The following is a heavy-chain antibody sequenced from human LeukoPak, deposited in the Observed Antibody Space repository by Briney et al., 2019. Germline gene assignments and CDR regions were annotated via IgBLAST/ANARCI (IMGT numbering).Heavy chain of an antibody. Sequence: PSETLSLTCTVSGGSISSSSYYWGWIRQPPGKGLEWIGSIYYSGSTYYNPSLKSRVTISVDTSKNQFSLKLSSVTAADTAVYYCARRIAAAGRAHEDYWGQGTLVTVSS. D-gene: IGHD6-13*01. CDR1: GGSISSSSYY. CDR2: IYYSGST. J-gene: IGHJ4*02. V-gene: IGHV4-39*01. CDR3: ARRIAAAGRAHEDY.